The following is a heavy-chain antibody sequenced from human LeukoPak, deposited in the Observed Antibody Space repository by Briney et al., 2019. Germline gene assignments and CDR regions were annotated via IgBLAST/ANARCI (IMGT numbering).Heavy chain of an antibody. D-gene: IGHD1/OR15-1a*01. CDR3: ASQDRGTGVWGYYFDY. V-gene: IGHV4-39*06. J-gene: IGHJ4*02. CDR1: GGSISSSCDY. CDR2: TYYSGSI. Sequence: SETLSLTCTVSGGSISSSCDYWGWLLQPPGKGLEGTGITYYSGSIYYNPWLRSPVTISVATSQNQLTLKPCAVTAADSAVYYCASQDRGTGVWGYYFDYWGQGTLVTVSS.